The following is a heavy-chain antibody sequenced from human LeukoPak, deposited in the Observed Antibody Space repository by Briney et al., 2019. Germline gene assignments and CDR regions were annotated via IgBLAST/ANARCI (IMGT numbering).Heavy chain of an antibody. Sequence: PSETLSLTCAVYGGFFSGYYWSWIRQPPGKGLEWIGEINHSGSTNYNPSLKSRVTISVDTSKKQFSLKLSSVTAADTAVYYCARVRMMFDYWGQGTLVTVSS. CDR3: ARVRMMFDY. V-gene: IGHV4-34*01. J-gene: IGHJ4*02. CDR1: GGFFSGYY. D-gene: IGHD3-16*01. CDR2: INHSGST.